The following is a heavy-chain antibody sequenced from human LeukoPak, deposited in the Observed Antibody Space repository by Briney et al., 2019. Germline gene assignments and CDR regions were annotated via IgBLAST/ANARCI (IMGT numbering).Heavy chain of an antibody. CDR2: IRSSPSTT. D-gene: IGHD2-2*01. CDR1: GFTLSSYS. V-gene: IGHV3-48*01. CDR3: AKDSLAGCRSASCYGQNWVDP. Sequence: GGSLRLSCAASGFTLSSYSMNWVRQAPGKGLEWVSYIRSSPSTTYYADSVKGRFTISRDSARNSLYLQVDSLRAEDTAVYYCAKDSLAGCRSASCYGQNWVDPWGQGTLVTVSS. J-gene: IGHJ5*02.